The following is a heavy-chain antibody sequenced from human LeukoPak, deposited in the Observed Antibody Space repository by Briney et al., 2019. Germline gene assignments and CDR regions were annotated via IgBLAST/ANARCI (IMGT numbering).Heavy chain of an antibody. V-gene: IGHV3-21*01. CDR1: GYSISSNYY. J-gene: IGHJ3*02. D-gene: IGHD6-13*01. Sequence: ETLSLTCIVSGYSISSNYYWGWIRQPPGKGLEWVSSISSSSSYIYYADSVKGRFTISRDNAKNSLYLQMNSLRAEDTAVYYCARHYSSSPVRGAFDIWGQGTMVTVSS. CDR2: ISSSSSYI. CDR3: ARHYSSSPVRGAFDI.